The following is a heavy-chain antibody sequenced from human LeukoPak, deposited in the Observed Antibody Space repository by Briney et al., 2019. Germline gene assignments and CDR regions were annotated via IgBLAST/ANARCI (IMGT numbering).Heavy chain of an antibody. Sequence: GGSLRLSCAASEFIFSGYWTNWVRQAPGKGLEWVANIKQDGSEKQYVDSVRGRFTISRDNAKNSLYLQMNSLRVEDTVVYYRARDGFVGAADYWGQGTLVTVSS. CDR1: EFIFSGYW. V-gene: IGHV3-7*01. J-gene: IGHJ4*02. CDR2: IKQDGSEK. D-gene: IGHD6-13*01. CDR3: ARDGFVGAADY.